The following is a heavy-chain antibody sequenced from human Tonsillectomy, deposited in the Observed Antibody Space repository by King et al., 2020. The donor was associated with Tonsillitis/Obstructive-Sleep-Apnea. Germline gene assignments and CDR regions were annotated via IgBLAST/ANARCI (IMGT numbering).Heavy chain of an antibody. Sequence: VQLVESGGGLVKPGGSLRLSCAASGFTFSSYSMNWVRQAPGKGLEWVSSISPDSSYIYYADSVQGRFDISRDNARNSLYLQMNSLRAEDTAVYYCATLGAGNDYGANWGQGTLVTVSS. CDR2: ISPDSSYI. CDR1: GFTFSSYS. J-gene: IGHJ4*02. V-gene: IGHV3-21*01. CDR3: ATLGAGNDYGAN. D-gene: IGHD4-17*01.